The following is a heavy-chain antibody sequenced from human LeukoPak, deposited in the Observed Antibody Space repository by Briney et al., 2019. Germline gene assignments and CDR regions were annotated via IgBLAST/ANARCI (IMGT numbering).Heavy chain of an antibody. CDR2: ISSSSSYI. J-gene: IGHJ4*02. D-gene: IGHD1-26*01. CDR1: GFTFSSYS. Sequence: GGSLRLSCAASGFTFSSYSMNWVRQAPGKGLEWVSSISSSSSYIYYADSVKGRFTISRDNAKNSLYLQMNSLRAEDTAVYYCARVLGVGLRGPFDYWGQGTLVTVSS. CDR3: ARVLGVGLRGPFDY. V-gene: IGHV3-21*01.